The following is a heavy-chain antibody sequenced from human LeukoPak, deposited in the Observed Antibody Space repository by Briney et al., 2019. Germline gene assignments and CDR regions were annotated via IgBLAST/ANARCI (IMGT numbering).Heavy chain of an antibody. CDR2: RWYDGGNK. CDR3: ARDQGAARPWYFDL. D-gene: IGHD6-6*01. CDR1: GFNFRNYG. J-gene: IGHJ2*01. Sequence: GRSLRLSCAASGFNFRNYGMHWVRQAPGKGLEWVAVRWYDGGNKYDEDSVEGRFTISRENAKNMLYLQMNSLRAEDTAVYYCARDQGAARPWYFDLWGRGTLVTVSS. V-gene: IGHV3-33*01.